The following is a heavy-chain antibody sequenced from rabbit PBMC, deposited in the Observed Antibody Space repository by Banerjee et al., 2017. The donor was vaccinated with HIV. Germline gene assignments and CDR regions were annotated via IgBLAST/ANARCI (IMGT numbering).Heavy chain of an antibody. CDR3: ARGGFAANYFNL. V-gene: IGHV1S45*01. J-gene: IGHJ4*01. D-gene: IGHD3-1*01. Sequence: QQQLEESGGGLVKPGGTLTLTCKASGIDFSSDYYMSWVRQAPGKGLEWIASIYTGNEDTYYATWAKGRFTISKISSTTVTLQMTSLTAADTATYFCARGGFAANYFNLWGPGTLVTVS. CDR1: GIDFSSDYY. CDR2: IYTGNEDT.